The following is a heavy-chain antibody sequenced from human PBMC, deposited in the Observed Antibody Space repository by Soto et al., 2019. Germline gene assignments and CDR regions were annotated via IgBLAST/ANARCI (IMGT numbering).Heavy chain of an antibody. CDR2: TRNKANSYTT. V-gene: IGHV3-72*01. D-gene: IGHD1-20*01. CDR1: GFTFSDHY. Sequence: GGSLRLSCAASGFTFSDHYIDWVRQAPGKGLEWVGRTRNKANSYTTEYAASVKGRFTISRDDSKNSLYLQMNSLKTEDTAVYYCARDRGYKDYWGQGTLVTVSS. CDR3: ARDRGYKDY. J-gene: IGHJ4*02.